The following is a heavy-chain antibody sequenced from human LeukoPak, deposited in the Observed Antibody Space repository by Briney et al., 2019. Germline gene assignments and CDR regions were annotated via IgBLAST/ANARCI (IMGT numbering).Heavy chain of an antibody. CDR2: IYYSGST. CDR3: ARRVGILNWYFDL. D-gene: IGHD1-20*01. J-gene: IGHJ2*01. V-gene: IGHV4-59*08. CDR1: GGSISSYY. Sequence: CDTLSLTRTVTGGSISSYYWSWIREPPGKGLEWIGYIYYSGSTNYNPSLKSRVTISVDTSKNQFSLKLSSVTAADTAVYYCARRVGILNWYFDLWGRGTLVTVSS.